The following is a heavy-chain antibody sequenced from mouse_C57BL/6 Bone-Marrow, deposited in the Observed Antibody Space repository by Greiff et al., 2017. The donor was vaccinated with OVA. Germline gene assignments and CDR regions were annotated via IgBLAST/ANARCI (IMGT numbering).Heavy chain of an antibody. V-gene: IGHV1-81*01. D-gene: IGHD4-1*01. CDR2: IYPRSGNT. Sequence: QVQLQQPGTELVKPGASVKLSCKASGYTFTSYGISWVKQRTGQGLEWIGEIYPRSGNTYYNEKFKGKATLTADKSSSTAYMELRSLTSEDSAVYFCARWALGFDYWGQGTTLTVSS. CDR3: ARWALGFDY. CDR1: GYTFTSYG. J-gene: IGHJ2*01.